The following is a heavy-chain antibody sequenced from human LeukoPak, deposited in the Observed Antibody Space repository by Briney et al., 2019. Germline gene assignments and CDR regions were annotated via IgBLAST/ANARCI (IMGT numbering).Heavy chain of an antibody. V-gene: IGHV3-9*01. J-gene: IGHJ4*02. CDR1: GFTFDDYA. CDR3: AKTTYGGSYGGYYFDY. D-gene: IGHD1-26*01. Sequence: GGSLRLSCAASGFTFDDYAMHWVRQAPGKGLEWVSGISWNSGSIGYADSVKGRFTISRDNAKNSLYLQMNSLRAEDTALYYCAKTTYGGSYGGYYFDYWGQGTLVTVSS. CDR2: ISWNSGSI.